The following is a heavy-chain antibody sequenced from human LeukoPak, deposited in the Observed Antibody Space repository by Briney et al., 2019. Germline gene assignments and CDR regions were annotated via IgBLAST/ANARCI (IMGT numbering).Heavy chain of an antibody. D-gene: IGHD1-1*01. V-gene: IGHV3-21*01. J-gene: IGHJ4*02. CDR1: GFTFSSYS. Sequence: GGSLRLSCAASGFTFSSYSMNWVRQAPGKGLEWVSSISSSSSYICYADSVKGRFTISRDNAKNSLYLQMNSLRAEDTAVYYCARGGYNWNDGVDYWGQGTLVTVSS. CDR3: ARGGYNWNDGVDY. CDR2: ISSSSSYI.